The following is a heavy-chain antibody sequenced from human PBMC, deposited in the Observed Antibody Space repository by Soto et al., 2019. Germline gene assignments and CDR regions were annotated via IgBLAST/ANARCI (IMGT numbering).Heavy chain of an antibody. V-gene: IGHV3-23*01. J-gene: IGHJ4*02. CDR2: ISGGGGSI. CDR3: EKEIPNGADRYYFDY. CDR1: VFTFSSYS. Sequence: VGSLCLACASAVFTFSSYSMTCVRHSPGGWLEWVSAISGGGGSIYYADSVKGRVTISRDQSKNTRYLQMHSLRAEDTAVYFCEKEIPNGADRYYFDYWGQATPVSVSS. D-gene: IGHD2-8*01.